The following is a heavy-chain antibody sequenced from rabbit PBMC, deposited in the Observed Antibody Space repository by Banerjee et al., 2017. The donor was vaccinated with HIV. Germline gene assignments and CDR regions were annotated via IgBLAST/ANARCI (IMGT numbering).Heavy chain of an antibody. D-gene: IGHD2-1*01. V-gene: IGHV1S7*01. CDR1: GFDFSSYY. J-gene: IGHJ4*01. Sequence: QLKETGGGLVQPGGSLTLSCKASGFDFSSYYMSWVRQAPGKGLEWIGIIYAGKGSTDYASWVNGRFTISSDNAQNTVDLQMNSLTAADTATYFCARGYDDYVYYFNLWGPGTLVTVS. CDR2: IYAGKGST. CDR3: ARGYDDYVYYFNL.